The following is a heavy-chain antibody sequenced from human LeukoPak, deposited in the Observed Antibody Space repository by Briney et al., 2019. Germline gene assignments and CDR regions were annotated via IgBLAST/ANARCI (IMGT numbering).Heavy chain of an antibody. J-gene: IGHJ6*03. D-gene: IGHD1-26*01. CDR3: ARSTWELLRGYYYYYYMDV. Sequence: ASVKVSCKASGYTFTSYDINWVRQATGQGLEWMGWMNPNSGNTGYAQKFQGRVTMTRNTSISTAYMELSSLRSEDTAVYYCARSTWELLRGYYYYYYMDVWGKGTTVTVSS. CDR2: MNPNSGNT. CDR1: GYTFTSYD. V-gene: IGHV1-8*01.